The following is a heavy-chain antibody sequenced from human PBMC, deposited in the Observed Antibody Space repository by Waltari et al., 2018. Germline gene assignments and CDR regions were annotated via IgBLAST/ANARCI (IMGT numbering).Heavy chain of an antibody. V-gene: IGHV3-23*04. CDR1: GFTFRDFP. CDR3: TRTLVPADPPRAMDV. D-gene: IGHD2-2*01. CDR2: IFSGGDT. Sequence: EVQLVESGGGLEQPGGSLRLSCAVSGFTFRDFPRHWVRQLPGKGLEWVAGIFSGGDTYYADSVKGRITISRDSSRNTLHLQMNSLRVEDTAVYYCTRTLVPADPPRAMDVWGQGTVVSVSS. J-gene: IGHJ6*02.